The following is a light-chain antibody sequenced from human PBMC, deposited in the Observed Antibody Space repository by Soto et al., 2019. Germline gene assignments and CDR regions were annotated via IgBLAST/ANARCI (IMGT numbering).Light chain of an antibody. V-gene: IGKV3-20*01. CDR1: QSVSSNY. CDR2: GAS. J-gene: IGKJ5*01. Sequence: SPGERATLSCRASQSVSSNYLAWYQQKPGQAPRLLIYGASSRATGVPDRFSGSGSGTDFTLTISRLEPEDFAVYYCQQYGSSPPITFGQGTRREIK. CDR3: QQYGSSPPIT.